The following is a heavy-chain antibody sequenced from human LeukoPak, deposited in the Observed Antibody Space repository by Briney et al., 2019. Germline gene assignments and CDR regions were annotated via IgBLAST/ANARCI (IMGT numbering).Heavy chain of an antibody. V-gene: IGHV3-7*01. CDR2: IKQDGSET. J-gene: IGHJ5*02. CDR3: ARGGGWDQLLCHH. CDR1: GFTFSSYS. D-gene: IGHD2-2*01. Sequence: PGGSLRLSCAASGFTFSSYSMNWVRQAPGEGLEWLATIKQDGSETHYLDSVKGRLSISRDNAKNSLYLQINSLRAEDTAVYYCARGGGWDQLLCHHWGQGTLVTVSS.